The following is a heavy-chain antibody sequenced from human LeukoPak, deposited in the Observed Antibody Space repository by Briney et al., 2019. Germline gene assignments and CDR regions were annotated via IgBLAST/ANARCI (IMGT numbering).Heavy chain of an antibody. CDR2: ISRGSGTI. Sequence: PGGSLRLSCAASGFTFSSYSMNWVRQAPGKGLEWVSYISRGSGTIYYGDSVKGRFTISRDNAKNSLYLQMSSLRAEDSAVYHCARVPGTSGGHWYFDLWGRGTLVTVSS. D-gene: IGHD1/OR15-1a*01. J-gene: IGHJ2*01. CDR3: ARVPGTSGGHWYFDL. V-gene: IGHV3-48*01. CDR1: GFTFSSYS.